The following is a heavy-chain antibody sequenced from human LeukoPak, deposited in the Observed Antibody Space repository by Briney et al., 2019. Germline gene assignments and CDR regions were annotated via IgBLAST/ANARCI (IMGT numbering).Heavy chain of an antibody. D-gene: IGHD1-26*01. CDR2: INAGNGNT. CDR3: ARDQVVGATDAFDI. V-gene: IGHV1-3*01. J-gene: IGHJ3*02. CDR1: GYTFTSYA. Sequence: ASVKVSCKASGYTFTSYAMHWVRQAPGQRLEWMGWINAGNGNTKYSQKFQGRVTITRDTSASTAYMELSSLRSEDTAVYYCARDQVVGATDAFDIWGQGTTVTVSS.